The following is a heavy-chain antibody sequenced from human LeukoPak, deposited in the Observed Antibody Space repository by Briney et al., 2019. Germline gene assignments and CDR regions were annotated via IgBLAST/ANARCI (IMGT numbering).Heavy chain of an antibody. CDR2: IYYSGST. J-gene: IGHJ5*02. CDR3: ARLPGLWNWFDP. CDR1: GGSISSSSYY. Sequence: SSETLSLTCTVSGGSISSSSYYWGWIRQPPGKGLEWIVSIYYSGSTYYNPSLKSRVTISVDTSKNQFSLKLSSVTAADTAVYYCARLPGLWNWFDPWGQGTLVTVSS. D-gene: IGHD5-18*01. V-gene: IGHV4-39*01.